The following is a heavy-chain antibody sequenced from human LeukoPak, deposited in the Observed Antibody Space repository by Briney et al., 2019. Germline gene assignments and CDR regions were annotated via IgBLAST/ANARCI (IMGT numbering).Heavy chain of an antibody. V-gene: IGHV3-74*01. CDR3: SRSGSYYGRYCDL. Sequence: GGSLRLSCAASGFTFSSYWMHWVRHAPGKGLVWVSRINSDGSSTSYADSVKGRFTIPRDNAKNTLYLQMNSLRGEDTAVYYCSRSGSYYGRYCDLWGRGTVDTVSS. CDR2: INSDGSST. J-gene: IGHJ2*01. D-gene: IGHD1-26*01. CDR1: GFTFSSYW.